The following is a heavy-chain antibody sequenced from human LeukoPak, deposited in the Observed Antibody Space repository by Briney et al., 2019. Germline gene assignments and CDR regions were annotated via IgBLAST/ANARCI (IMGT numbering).Heavy chain of an antibody. D-gene: IGHD6-19*01. Sequence: GGSLRLSCAASGFTFTNYGMSWVRQAPGEGLEWVSAISNSGGSTNYADSVKGRFIISRDNSKNTLYLQMNSLRAEDTAVYYCAKGPGGWYAPEGNYYMDVWGKGTTVTISS. CDR3: AKGPGGWYAPEGNYYMDV. CDR2: ISNSGGST. CDR1: GFTFTNYG. J-gene: IGHJ6*03. V-gene: IGHV3-23*01.